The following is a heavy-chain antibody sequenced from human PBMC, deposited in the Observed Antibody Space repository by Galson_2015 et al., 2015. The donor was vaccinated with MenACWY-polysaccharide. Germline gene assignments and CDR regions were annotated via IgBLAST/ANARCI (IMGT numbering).Heavy chain of an antibody. V-gene: IGHV3-21*01. Sequence: SLRLSCAASGFTFSSYTINWVRQAPGKGLEWVSSISGSSSSIYYADSVKGRFTISRDNAKNSLYLQMNSLRAEDTAVYYCARLPSSNWYDGPDYWGQGTQVTVS. CDR2: ISGSSSSI. J-gene: IGHJ4*02. CDR3: ARLPSSNWYDGPDY. CDR1: GFTFSSYT. D-gene: IGHD6-13*01.